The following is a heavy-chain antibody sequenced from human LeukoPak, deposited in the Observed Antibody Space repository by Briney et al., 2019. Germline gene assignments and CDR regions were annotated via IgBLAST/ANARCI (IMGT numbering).Heavy chain of an antibody. CDR3: AKVFFMDY. Sequence: GRSLRLSCAASGFTFSSYAMTWVRQAPGRGLEWVLGHSGTGGTTYYAGPVKGRFTISRDNSKNTLYLQMNSLRAEDTAVYYCAKVFFMDYWGQGTLVTVSS. CDR1: GFTFSSYA. V-gene: IGHV3-23*01. J-gene: IGHJ4*02. CDR2: HSGTGGTT. D-gene: IGHD2-8*01.